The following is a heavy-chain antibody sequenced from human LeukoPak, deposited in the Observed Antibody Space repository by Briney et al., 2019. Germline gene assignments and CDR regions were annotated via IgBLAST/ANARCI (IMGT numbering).Heavy chain of an antibody. Sequence: GESLKISCKGSGYSFTSYWIGWVRQMPGKGLEWMGIIYPGDSDTRYSPSFQGQVTISADKSISTAYLQWSSLKASDTSMYYCVRQGSSSPGDNFFFDYWGQEPLVPVPS. CDR2: IYPGDSDT. CDR1: GYSFTSYW. CDR3: VRQGSSSPGDNFFFDY. J-gene: IGHJ4*02. V-gene: IGHV5-51*01. D-gene: IGHD6-6*01.